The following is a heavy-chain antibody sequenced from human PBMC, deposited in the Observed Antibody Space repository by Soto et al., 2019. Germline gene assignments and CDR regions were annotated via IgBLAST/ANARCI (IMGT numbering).Heavy chain of an antibody. V-gene: IGHV4-34*01. CDR1: GGSFSGYY. Sequence: LSLTCAVYGGSFSGYYWSWIRQPPGKGLEWIGEINHSGSTNYNPSLKSRVTISVDTSKNQFSLKLSSVTAADTAVYYCARASDSSGYYYGSHYYFDSWGQGTLVTVCS. CDR3: ARASDSSGYYYGSHYYFDS. J-gene: IGHJ4*02. D-gene: IGHD3-22*01. CDR2: INHSGST.